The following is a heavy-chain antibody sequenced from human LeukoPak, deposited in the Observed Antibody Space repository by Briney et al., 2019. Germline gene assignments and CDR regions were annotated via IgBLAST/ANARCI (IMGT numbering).Heavy chain of an antibody. D-gene: IGHD4-23*01. CDR3: AGDFAGNSIDK. J-gene: IGHJ4*02. CDR2: ISLTGESI. CDR1: GFTFDYYA. Sequence: PGGSLRLSCEASGFTFDYYAMSWVRQAPGKGFESLSSISLTGESIYYADPMKGRLTISRDNANNALFLQMNNLRAEDTGLYYCAGDFAGNSIDKCGQGVLVTVSS. V-gene: IGHV3-21*01.